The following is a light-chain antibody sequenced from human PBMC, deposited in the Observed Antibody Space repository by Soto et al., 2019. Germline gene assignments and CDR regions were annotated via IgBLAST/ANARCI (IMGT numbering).Light chain of an antibody. V-gene: IGKV3-15*01. J-gene: IGKJ5*01. CDR1: QSVGSN. CDR3: QHYSNWPA. CDR2: GAS. Sequence: AMTQSPVPLSGSPGDRATLSCRASQSVGSNLAWYQQRPGRPPSLLIYGASTRATGISARFSGSGSGTEFTLTISSLKSEDFAIYYCQHYSNWPAFGQGTRLEIK.